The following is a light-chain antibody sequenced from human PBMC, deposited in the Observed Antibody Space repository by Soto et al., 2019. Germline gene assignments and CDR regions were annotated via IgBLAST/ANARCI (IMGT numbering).Light chain of an antibody. V-gene: IGKV2-30*01. CDR1: QSLVYTDGSTS. CDR3: MQSSHWPWT. J-gene: IGKJ1*01. Sequence: DAVLTQSPLSLPVTLGQPASISCRSSQSLVYTDGSTSQSWFQLRPGQCQRRLIYQVSNRDAGVPDRVSGSGSGTDFTLKLSRVEAEDVGDYYCMQSSHWPWTLGQGDKVQI. CDR2: QVS.